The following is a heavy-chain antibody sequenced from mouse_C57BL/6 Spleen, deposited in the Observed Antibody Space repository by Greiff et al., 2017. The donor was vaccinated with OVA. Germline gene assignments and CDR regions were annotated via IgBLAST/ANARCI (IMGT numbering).Heavy chain of an antibody. CDR3: AREESSGHFDY. J-gene: IGHJ2*01. Sequence: VQLQQPGAELVRPGSSVKLSCKASGYTFTSYWMHWVKQRPIQGLEWIGNIDPSDSETHYNQKFKDKATLTVDKSSSTAYMQLSSLTSEDSAVYYCAREESSGHFDYWGQGTTLTVAS. CDR2: IDPSDSET. V-gene: IGHV1-52*01. CDR1: GYTFTSYW.